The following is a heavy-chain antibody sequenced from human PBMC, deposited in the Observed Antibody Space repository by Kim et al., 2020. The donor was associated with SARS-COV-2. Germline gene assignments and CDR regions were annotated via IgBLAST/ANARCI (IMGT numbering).Heavy chain of an antibody. V-gene: IGHV3-74*01. CDR1: GFSFSNYY. Sequence: GGSLRLSCAASGFSFSNYYMHWVRQPPGKGLVWVSRISSDGATTNYADSVQGRFTISRDNAKSTLFLQMNSLRAEDTAVYYCVNVALGYWAQGTLVTVSS. CDR3: VNVALGY. D-gene: IGHD7-27*01. J-gene: IGHJ4*02. CDR2: ISSDGATT.